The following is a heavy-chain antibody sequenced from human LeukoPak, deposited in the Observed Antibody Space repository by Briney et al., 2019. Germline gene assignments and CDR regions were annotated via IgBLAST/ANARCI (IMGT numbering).Heavy chain of an antibody. J-gene: IGHJ4*02. V-gene: IGHV1-2*02. Sequence: ASVKVSCKASGYTFTGYYMHWVRQAPGQGLEWMGWINPNSGGTNYAQKFQGRVTMTRDTSISTAYMELSRLRSEDTAVYYCARGALYSSSPDYFDYWGQGTLVTVSS. CDR2: INPNSGGT. CDR3: ARGALYSSSPDYFDY. CDR1: GYTFTGYY. D-gene: IGHD6-6*01.